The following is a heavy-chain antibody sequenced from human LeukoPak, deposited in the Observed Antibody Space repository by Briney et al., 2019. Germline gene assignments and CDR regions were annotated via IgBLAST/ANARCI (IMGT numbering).Heavy chain of an antibody. CDR2: MYYSGST. Sequence: SETLSLTCTVSGGSISSYYWSWIRQPPGKGLEWIGYMYYSGSTNYSPSLKSRVTMSADTSKNQFSLKLTSVTAADTAVYYCARVVAAVMNWFDPWGQGTLVTVSS. J-gene: IGHJ5*02. CDR1: GGSISSYY. V-gene: IGHV4-59*01. CDR3: ARVVAAVMNWFDP. D-gene: IGHD6-13*01.